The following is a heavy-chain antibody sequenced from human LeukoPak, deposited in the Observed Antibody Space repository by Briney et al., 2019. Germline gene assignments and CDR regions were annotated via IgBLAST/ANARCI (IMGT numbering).Heavy chain of an antibody. D-gene: IGHD1-26*01. J-gene: IGHJ4*02. Sequence: ASVKVSCKASGYTFTSYGISWVRQAPRQGLEWMGWISAYNGNTNYAQKLQGRVTMTTDTSTSTAYMELRSPRSDDTAVYYCARGFRGHSSGVFDYWGQGTLVTVSS. CDR2: ISAYNGNT. CDR1: GYTFTSYG. V-gene: IGHV1-18*01. CDR3: ARGFRGHSSGVFDY.